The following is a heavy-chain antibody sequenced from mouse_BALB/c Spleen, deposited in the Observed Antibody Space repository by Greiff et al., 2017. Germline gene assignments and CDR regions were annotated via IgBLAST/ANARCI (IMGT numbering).Heavy chain of an antibody. V-gene: IGHV1-87*01. CDR3: ARSGLGDYEEYFDV. CDR1: GYTFTSYW. Sequence: QVQLQQSGAELARPGASVKLSCKASGYTFTSYWMQWVKQRPGQGLEWIGVIYPGDGDTRYTQKFKGKATLTADKSSSTACMQLSSLASEDSAVYSCARSGLGDYEEYFDVWGAGTTVTVSS. CDR2: IYPGDGDT. J-gene: IGHJ1*01. D-gene: IGHD2-4*01.